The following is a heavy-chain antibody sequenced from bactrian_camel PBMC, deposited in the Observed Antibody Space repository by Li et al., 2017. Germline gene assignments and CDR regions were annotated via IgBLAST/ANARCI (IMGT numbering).Heavy chain of an antibody. CDR1: GRVYNNYV. J-gene: IGHJ4*01. Sequence: HVQLVESGGGSVQAGGSLRISCQASGRVYNNYVFGWFRQSSGNEREVVALLYSGDGGTFLDDSVEGRFTVSEDIGRGTLYLQMNSLRAEDTGRYYGAAHLRDGSCSLRASDFPYWGRGTQVTVS. V-gene: IGHV3S54*01. D-gene: IGHD2*01. CDR2: LYSGDGGT. CDR3: AAHLRDGSCSLRASDFPY.